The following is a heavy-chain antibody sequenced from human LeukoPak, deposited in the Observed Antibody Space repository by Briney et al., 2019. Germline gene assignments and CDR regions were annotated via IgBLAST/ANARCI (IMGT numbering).Heavy chain of an antibody. J-gene: IGHJ4*02. CDR1: GFTFSSYE. D-gene: IGHD2-15*01. Sequence: PGGSLRLSCAASGFTFSSYEMNWVRQAPGKGLEWVSYISSSGSTIYYADSVKGRFTISRDNAKNSLYLQMNSLRAEDTAVYYCARGLYCSGGSCYAGMDYWGQGTLVTVSS. CDR3: ARGLYCSGGSCYAGMDY. CDR2: ISSSGSTI. V-gene: IGHV3-48*03.